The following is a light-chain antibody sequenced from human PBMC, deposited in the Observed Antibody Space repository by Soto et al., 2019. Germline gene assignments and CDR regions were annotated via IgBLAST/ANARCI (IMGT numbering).Light chain of an antibody. CDR3: QTWGSGIVV. CDR1: SGHSNYA. Sequence: QPVLTQSPSASASLGASVKRTCTLSSGHSNYAIAWHQQQSEKGPRYLMKLNSDGSHSKGDGIPDRFSGSSSGAERYLTISSLQSEDEADYYCQTWGSGIVVFGGATKRTVL. V-gene: IGLV4-69*01. CDR2: LNSDGSH. J-gene: IGLJ2*01.